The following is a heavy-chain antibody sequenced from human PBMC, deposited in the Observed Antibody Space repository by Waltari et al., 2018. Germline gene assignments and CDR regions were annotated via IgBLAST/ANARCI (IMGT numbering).Heavy chain of an antibody. CDR1: GFTFSSYS. J-gene: IGHJ3*02. CDR2: ISSSSYI. Sequence: EVQLVESGGGLVKPGGSLRLSCAASGFTFSSYSMNWVRQAPGKGLEWVSSISSSSYIYYADSVKGRFTISRDNAKNSLYLQMNSLRAEDTAVYYCARGGRWLQSSSIIGDIWGQGTMVTVSS. CDR3: ARGGRWLQSSSIIGDI. V-gene: IGHV3-21*01. D-gene: IGHD3-3*01.